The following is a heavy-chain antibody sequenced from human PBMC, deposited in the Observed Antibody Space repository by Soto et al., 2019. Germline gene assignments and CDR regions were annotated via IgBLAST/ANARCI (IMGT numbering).Heavy chain of an antibody. V-gene: IGHV3-23*01. J-gene: IGHJ2*01. CDR2: ISGSGGST. CDR1: GFTFSSYA. Sequence: GGSLRLSCAASGFTFSSYAMSWVRQAPGKGLEWVSAISGSGGSTYYADSVKGRLTISRDNSKNTLYLQMNSLRAEDTAVYYCAKDPSHIQPDRNWYFDLWGRGTLVTVSS. D-gene: IGHD5-18*01. CDR3: AKDPSHIQPDRNWYFDL.